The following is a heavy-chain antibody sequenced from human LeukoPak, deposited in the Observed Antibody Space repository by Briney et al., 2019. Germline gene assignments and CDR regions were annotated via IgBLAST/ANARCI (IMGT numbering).Heavy chain of an antibody. D-gene: IGHD6-13*01. CDR3: ARGSSSWYNDAFDI. CDR1: GFTFSSYA. V-gene: IGHV3-30-3*01. CDR2: ISYDGSNK. J-gene: IGHJ3*02. Sequence: GRSLRLSCAASGFTFSSYAMHWVRQAPGKGLEWVAVISYDGSNKYYADSVKGRFTISRDNSKNTLYLQMNSLRAEDTAVYYCARGSSSWYNDAFDIWGQGTMVTVSS.